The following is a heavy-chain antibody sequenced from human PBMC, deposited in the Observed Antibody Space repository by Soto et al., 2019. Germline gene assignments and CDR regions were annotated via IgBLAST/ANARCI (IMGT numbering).Heavy chain of an antibody. CDR3: LYSGSQPTRGFSDY. Sequence: GGSLRLSCAASGFTFSSYSMNWVRQAPGKGLEWVTSISSSSSYIYYADSVKGRFTISRDKAKNTLYLQMNSLRAEDTAVYYCLYSGSQPTRGFSDYWGQGTLVTVSS. J-gene: IGHJ4*02. V-gene: IGHV3-21*01. CDR1: GFTFSSYS. CDR2: ISSSSSYI. D-gene: IGHD1-26*01.